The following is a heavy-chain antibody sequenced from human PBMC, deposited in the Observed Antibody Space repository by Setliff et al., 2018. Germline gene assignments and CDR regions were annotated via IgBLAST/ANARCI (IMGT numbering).Heavy chain of an antibody. D-gene: IGHD3-3*01. Sequence: GGSLRLSCAASGFTFSDAWMSWVRQAPGKGLEWVANIKQDGSEKYYVDSVKGRFTISRDNAKNSLYLQMNSLRAEDTAVYYCARGPTIFGAIYYMDVWGKGTTVTVSS. V-gene: IGHV3-7*01. CDR1: GFTFSDAW. CDR3: ARGPTIFGAIYYMDV. CDR2: IKQDGSEK. J-gene: IGHJ6*03.